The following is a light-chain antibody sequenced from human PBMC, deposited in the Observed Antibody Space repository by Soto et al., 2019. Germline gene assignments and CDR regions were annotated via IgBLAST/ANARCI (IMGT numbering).Light chain of an antibody. V-gene: IGLV1-47*02. CDR3: ATWDDILSLVV. CDR1: SSNIETND. CDR2: SNN. J-gene: IGLJ2*01. Sequence: QSVLTQPPSASGTPGQRVTISCSGSSSNIETNDIYWHQQLPGSAPKLLTYSNNQRPSVVPDQFSASKSGTSAPLAISGLRSEDEAAYFCATWDDILSLVVFGGGSKLPVL.